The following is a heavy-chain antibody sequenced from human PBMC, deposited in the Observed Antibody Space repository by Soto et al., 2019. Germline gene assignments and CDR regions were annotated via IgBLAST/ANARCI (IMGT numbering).Heavy chain of an antibody. Sequence: GGSLRLSCAGCGFIFGDAWLSWVRQAPGKGLEWVGRVKRKSDGETTDYAAPVTGRFTISRDDSKPTVYLQMNSLKIEDTGIYYCVAGSPFEYWGQGTLVTVSS. J-gene: IGHJ4*02. D-gene: IGHD1-26*01. CDR1: GFIFGDAW. CDR2: VKRKSDGETT. CDR3: VAGSPFEY. V-gene: IGHV3-15*05.